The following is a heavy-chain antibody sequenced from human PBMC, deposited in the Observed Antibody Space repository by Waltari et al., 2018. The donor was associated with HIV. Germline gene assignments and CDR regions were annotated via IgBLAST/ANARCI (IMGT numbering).Heavy chain of an antibody. CDR3: ARDPRSSGYYGMDV. CDR1: GLTVSGNY. J-gene: IGHJ6*02. V-gene: IGHV3-53*01. D-gene: IGHD1-26*01. Sequence: VKLVESGGGLIEPGGSLRLSCEASGLTVSGNYMSWVRQAPGKGLEWVSVIYSGGSRYYADSVKGRFTISRDNSKNTLSLHMNSLGPEDTAVYYCARDPRSSGYYGMDVWGQGTTVTVSS. CDR2: IYSGGSR.